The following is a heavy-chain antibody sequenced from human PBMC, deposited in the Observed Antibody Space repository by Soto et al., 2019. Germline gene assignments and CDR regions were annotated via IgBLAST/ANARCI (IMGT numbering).Heavy chain of an antibody. V-gene: IGHV1-69*02. CDR3: ARGGYGSGGSCPFDY. CDR1: GGTFSSYT. CDR2: IIPILGIA. D-gene: IGHD2-15*01. Sequence: QVQLVQSGAEVKKPGSSVKVSCKTSGGTFSSYTISWVRQAPGQGLEWMGRIIPILGIANYAQKFQGRVTITADKSTSTAYMELSSLRSEDTAVYYCARGGYGSGGSCPFDYWGQGTLVTVSS. J-gene: IGHJ4*02.